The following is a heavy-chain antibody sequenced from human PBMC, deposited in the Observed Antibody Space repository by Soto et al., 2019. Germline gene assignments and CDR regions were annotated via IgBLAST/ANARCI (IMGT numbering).Heavy chain of an antibody. CDR2: IHYSGVT. J-gene: IGHJ4*02. Sequence: QVQLQESGPGLVKPSQTLSLTCTVSGGSVSSSNYYWSWIRQPPEKGLEWIGNIHYSGVTSYNSSLKSRVAVSIDTSNNQFSLKLSSVTAADTAVYYCARDLRNSGPGGVDYWGQGTLVTVSS. D-gene: IGHD1-1*01. V-gene: IGHV4-30-4*01. CDR3: ARDLRNSGPGGVDY. CDR1: GGSVSSSNYY.